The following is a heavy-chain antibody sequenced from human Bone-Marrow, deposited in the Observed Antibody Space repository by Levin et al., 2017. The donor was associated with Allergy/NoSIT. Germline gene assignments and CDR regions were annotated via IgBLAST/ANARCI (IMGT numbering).Heavy chain of an antibody. CDR3: ARETYDLLTGPYRYFYKMDV. D-gene: IGHD3-9*01. CDR1: GGSISSTGYY. J-gene: IGHJ6*04. CDR2: ISYSGNT. V-gene: IGHV4-31*03. Sequence: SQTLSLTCTVSGGSISSTGYYWTWIRQHPGKGLEWIGYISYSGNTYYKPSLRSRVNISVDTSQNQFSLNLNSMTAADTAVYYCARETYDLLTGPYRYFYKMDVWGKGTTVTVSS.